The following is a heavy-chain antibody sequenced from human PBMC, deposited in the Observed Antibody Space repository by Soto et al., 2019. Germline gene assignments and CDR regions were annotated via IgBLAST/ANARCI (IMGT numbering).Heavy chain of an antibody. Sequence: SETLSLTCTVSGGSISSYYWSWIRQPPGKGLEWIGYIYYSGSTNYNPSIKSRVTISVDTSKNQFSLKLSFVTVADTAVYYCARGLLGGAFDIWGQGTMVTVS. V-gene: IGHV4-59*01. J-gene: IGHJ3*02. CDR2: IYYSGST. D-gene: IGHD2-15*01. CDR1: GGSISSYY. CDR3: ARGLLGGAFDI.